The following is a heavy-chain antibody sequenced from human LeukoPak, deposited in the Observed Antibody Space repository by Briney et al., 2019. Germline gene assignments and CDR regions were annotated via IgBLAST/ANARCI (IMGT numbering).Heavy chain of an antibody. J-gene: IGHJ4*02. Sequence: SETLPLTCAAYGGSFSGYYWSWIRQPPGEGLEWIGEINHSGSTNYNPSLKSRVTISVDTSKNQFSLKLSSVTAADTAVYYCASQPTYYYDSSGYSYYFDYWGQGTLVTVSS. D-gene: IGHD3-22*01. CDR1: GGSFSGYY. CDR3: ASQPTYYYDSSGYSYYFDY. V-gene: IGHV4-34*01. CDR2: INHSGST.